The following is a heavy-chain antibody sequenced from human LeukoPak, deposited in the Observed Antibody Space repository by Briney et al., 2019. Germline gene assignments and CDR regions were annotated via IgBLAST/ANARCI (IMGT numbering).Heavy chain of an antibody. Sequence: PSETLSLTCTVSGGSVSSGNFYWTWIRQPAGNQLEWIGRIHTSGNTNHNPSLWSRVTISTDTSKSQFSLTLNFVTAADTAVYYRARDRGGDSFDIWGQGTTVTVSS. CDR2: IHTSGNT. V-gene: IGHV4-61*02. CDR1: GGSVSSGNFY. CDR3: ARDRGGDSFDI. D-gene: IGHD2-21*01. J-gene: IGHJ3*02.